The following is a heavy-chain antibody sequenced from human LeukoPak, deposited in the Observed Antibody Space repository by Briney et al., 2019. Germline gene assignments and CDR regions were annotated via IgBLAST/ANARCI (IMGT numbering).Heavy chain of an antibody. CDR2: IYYSGNT. CDR3: ARPYYYYMDV. CDR1: GGSMNRYW. Sequence: PSETLSLTCAVSGGSMNRYWWSWVRQPPGKGLEWIGEIYYSGNTNYNPSLKSRVTISVDKSKNQFSLKLSSVTAADTAVYYCARPYYYYMDVWGKGTTVTVSS. J-gene: IGHJ6*03. V-gene: IGHV4-4*02.